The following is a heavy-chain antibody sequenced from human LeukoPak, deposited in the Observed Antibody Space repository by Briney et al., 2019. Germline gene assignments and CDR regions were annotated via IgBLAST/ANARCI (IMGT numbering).Heavy chain of an antibody. CDR3: ARELGSSGYYGVDY. CDR1: GYTFTGYY. D-gene: IGHD3-22*01. CDR2: INPNSGGT. V-gene: IGHV1-2*04. Sequence: GASVKVSCKASGYTFTGYYIHWVRQAPGQGLEWMGWINPNSGGTTYAQKFQGWVTMTRDTSITTAYMELSRLRSDDTAVYYCARELGSSGYYGVDYWGQGTLVTVSS. J-gene: IGHJ4*02.